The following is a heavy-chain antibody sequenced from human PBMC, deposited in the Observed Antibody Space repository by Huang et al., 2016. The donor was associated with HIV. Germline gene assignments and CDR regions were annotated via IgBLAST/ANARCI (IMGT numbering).Heavy chain of an antibody. CDR3: ARGQLGSYGDYDVLY. J-gene: IGHJ4*02. Sequence: QVQLVQSGAEVKTPGASVKVSCKASGGTFSKYAISWVRQAPGQGLEWMGGIIPMVGTPNYARKFQGRVTITADDSTSTTDVEVSSLRSEDTALYYCARGQLGSYGDYDVLYWGQGTLVMVSS. V-gene: IGHV1-69*13. CDR2: IIPMVGTP. D-gene: IGHD4-17*01. CDR1: GGTFSKYA.